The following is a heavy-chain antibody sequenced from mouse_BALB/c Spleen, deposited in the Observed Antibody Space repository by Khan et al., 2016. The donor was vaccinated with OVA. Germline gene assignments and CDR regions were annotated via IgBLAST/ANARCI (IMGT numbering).Heavy chain of an antibody. CDR1: GDSITSGY. J-gene: IGHJ3*01. Sequence: EVQLQESGPSLVKPSQTLSLTCSVTGDSITSGYWCWSRKFSGNKLEYMGYILYSGSTYYNPSLKSRISITRHTSQNQYYLQLNSVTTEYTATYYCARTTYRYAFAYWVQGTLVTVSA. V-gene: IGHV3-8*02. CDR2: ILYSGST. D-gene: IGHD2-14*01. CDR3: ARTTYRYAFAY.